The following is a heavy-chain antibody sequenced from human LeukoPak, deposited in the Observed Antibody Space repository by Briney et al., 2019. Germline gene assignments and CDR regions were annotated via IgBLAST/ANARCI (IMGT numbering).Heavy chain of an antibody. CDR2: ISSSSSTI. J-gene: IGHJ3*02. Sequence: GGSLRLSCAASGFTFSSYSMNWVRQAPGKGLEWVSYISSSSSTIYYADSVKGRFTISRGNAKNSLYLQMNSLRAEDTAVYYCARGVMADAFDIWGQGTMVTVSS. D-gene: IGHD3-16*01. CDR1: GFTFSSYS. CDR3: ARGVMADAFDI. V-gene: IGHV3-48*04.